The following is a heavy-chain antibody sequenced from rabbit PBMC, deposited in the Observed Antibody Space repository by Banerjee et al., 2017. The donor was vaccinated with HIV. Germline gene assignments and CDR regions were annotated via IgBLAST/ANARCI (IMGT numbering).Heavy chain of an antibody. D-gene: IGHD4-1*01. V-gene: IGHV1S45*01. CDR3: ARDLAGVIGWNFNL. CDR1: GFSSSSTYW. Sequence: QQQLEESGGGLVKPEGSLTLSCTASGFSSSSTYWIYWVRQAPGKGLEWIACIYAGSTGTTYYASWAKGRFTISKTSSTTVTLQMTSLTAADTATYFCARDLAGVIGWNFNLWGPGTLVTVS. CDR2: IYAGSTGTT. J-gene: IGHJ4*01.